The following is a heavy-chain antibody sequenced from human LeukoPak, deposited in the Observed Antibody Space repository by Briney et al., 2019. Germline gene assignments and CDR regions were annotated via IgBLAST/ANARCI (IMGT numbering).Heavy chain of an antibody. V-gene: IGHV4-34*01. CDR3: ARGRGGIEGVC. CDR1: GGSFSGYY. J-gene: IGHJ4*02. CDR2: INHSGST. D-gene: IGHD6-13*01. Sequence: SETLSLTCAVYGGSFSGYYWSWIRQPPGKGLEWIGEINHSGSTNYNPSLKSRVTISVDTSKNQFSLKLSSVTAADTAVYYCARGRGGIEGVCGGQETLVTVSS.